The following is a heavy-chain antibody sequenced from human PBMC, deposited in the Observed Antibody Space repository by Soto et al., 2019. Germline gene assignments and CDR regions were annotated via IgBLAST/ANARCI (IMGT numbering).Heavy chain of an antibody. D-gene: IGHD5-18*01. V-gene: IGHV5-51*01. J-gene: IGHJ6*02. CDR1: GYSFTSYW. Sequence: ESLKISFKGAGYSFTSYWIGWVRQIPGKGLEWMGIIHPGDSDTRYSPSFQGQVTISADKSISTAYLQWSSLKASDTAMYYCARRRGYSYGYWYYYYGMDVWGQGTTVTV. CDR3: ARRRGYSYGYWYYYYGMDV. CDR2: IHPGDSDT.